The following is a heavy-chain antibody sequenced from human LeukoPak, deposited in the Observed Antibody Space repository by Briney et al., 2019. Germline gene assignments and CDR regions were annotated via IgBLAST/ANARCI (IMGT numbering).Heavy chain of an antibody. CDR2: ISSSSSYI. CDR3: ARDRDILRPGWFDP. Sequence: GGSLRLSCAASGFTFSSYSMNWVRQAPGKGLEWVSSISSSSSYIYYADSVKGRFTISRDNAKNSLYLQMNSLRAEDTAVYYCARDRDILRPGWFDPWGQGTLVTVSS. D-gene: IGHD3-9*01. V-gene: IGHV3-21*01. J-gene: IGHJ5*02. CDR1: GFTFSSYS.